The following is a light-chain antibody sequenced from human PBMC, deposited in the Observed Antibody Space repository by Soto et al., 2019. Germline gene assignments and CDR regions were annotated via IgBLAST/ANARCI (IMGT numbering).Light chain of an antibody. CDR2: EVS. Sequence: QSALSQPASVSGSPGQSITIPCTGTSSDVGGYNFVSWYQHHPGKAPKLMIYEVSNRPSGVSNRFSGSKSGNSASLTISGVQAEDEADYYCSSYRGSSTLVFGGGTKVTVL. CDR3: SSYRGSSTLV. V-gene: IGLV2-14*01. J-gene: IGLJ2*01. CDR1: SSDVGGYNF.